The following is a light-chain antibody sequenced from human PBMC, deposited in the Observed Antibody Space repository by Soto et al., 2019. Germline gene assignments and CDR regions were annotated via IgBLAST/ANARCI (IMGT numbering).Light chain of an antibody. CDR2: SSN. V-gene: IGLV1-44*01. Sequence: QSVLTQPPSASGTPGQRVTISCSGSSSNIGSNTVDWYQQLPGTAPKLLIYSSNQRPSGVPDRFSGSKSGTSASLAISGLQSEDEGDYYCAAWDDSLNGHVVFGGGTKVTVL. CDR1: SSNIGSNT. J-gene: IGLJ2*01. CDR3: AAWDDSLNGHVV.